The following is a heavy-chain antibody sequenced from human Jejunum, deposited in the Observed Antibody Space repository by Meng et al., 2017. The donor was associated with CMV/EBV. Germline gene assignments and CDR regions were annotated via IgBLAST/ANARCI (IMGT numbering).Heavy chain of an antibody. J-gene: IGHJ6*02. V-gene: IGHV3-21*06. Sequence: WLRPAPGKALAWVSSVSIGSGYIYYADAVKGRFTISRDNAKNSLYLQMNSLRAEDTAMYFCARDMCTTTSCYGRLNYYYYAMDVWGQGTTVTVSS. CDR3: ARDMCTTTSCYGRLNYYYYAMDV. CDR2: VSIGSGYI. D-gene: IGHD2-2*01.